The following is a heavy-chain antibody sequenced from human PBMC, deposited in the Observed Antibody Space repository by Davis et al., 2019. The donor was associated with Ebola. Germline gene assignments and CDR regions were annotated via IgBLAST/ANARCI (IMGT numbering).Heavy chain of an antibody. J-gene: IGHJ6*02. D-gene: IGHD6-13*01. CDR1: GGSFSGYY. V-gene: IGHV4-34*01. CDR3: AEQDIAAAGYYYYYGMDV. CDR2: INHSGST. Sequence: PSETLSLTCAVYGGSFSGYYWSWIRQPPGKGLEWIGEINHSGSTNYNPSLKSRVTISVDTSKNQFSLKLSSVTAADTAVYYCAEQDIAAAGYYYYYGMDVWGQGTTVTVSS.